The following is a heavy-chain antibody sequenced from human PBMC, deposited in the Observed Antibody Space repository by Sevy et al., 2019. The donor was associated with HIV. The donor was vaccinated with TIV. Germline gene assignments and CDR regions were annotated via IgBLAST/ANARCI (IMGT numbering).Heavy chain of an antibody. Sequence: GGSLRLSCAASGFTFSDYYMSWIRQAPGKGLEWVSYISSSGSTIYYADSVKGRFTISRDNAKNSLYLQMNSLRAEDTAVYYCARVGIFEGSESHFRFIDYWGQGILVTVSS. D-gene: IGHD3-10*01. CDR3: ARVGIFEGSESHFRFIDY. CDR1: GFTFSDYY. CDR2: ISSSGSTI. V-gene: IGHV3-11*04. J-gene: IGHJ4*02.